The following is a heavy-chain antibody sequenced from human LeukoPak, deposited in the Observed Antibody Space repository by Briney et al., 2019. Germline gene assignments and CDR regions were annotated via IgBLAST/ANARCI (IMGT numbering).Heavy chain of an antibody. CDR3: ASRGGQSSFDY. Sequence: GGSLRLSCAASGFTFXSXXXSXVXXXPGXXLXWVSTDSGTDGRTYYADSVKGRFAISSDNSKNTLFLQMNSLGAEDTAVYYCASRGGQSSFDYWGQGTLVTVSS. D-gene: IGHD2-15*01. CDR1: GFTFXSXX. CDR2: DSGTDGRT. V-gene: IGHV3-23*01. J-gene: IGHJ4*02.